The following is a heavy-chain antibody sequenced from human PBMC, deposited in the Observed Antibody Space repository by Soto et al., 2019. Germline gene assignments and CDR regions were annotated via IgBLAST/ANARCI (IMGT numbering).Heavy chain of an antibody. CDR2: ISYSGTT. Sequence: QMKLQESGPGLVKPSETLSLTCTVSGGSISSSSSYWGWIRQPPGKGLEWIGSISYSGTTYYNASLKSRVTISVDTSKNQFSLKLSSVAAADTAGYYCASAGSWHAIDYWGQGTLVIVSS. J-gene: IGHJ4*02. CDR1: GGSISSSSSY. CDR3: ASAGSWHAIDY. V-gene: IGHV4-39*01. D-gene: IGHD6-13*01.